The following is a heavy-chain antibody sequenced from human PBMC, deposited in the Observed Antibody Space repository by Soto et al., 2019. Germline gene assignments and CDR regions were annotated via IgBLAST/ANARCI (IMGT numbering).Heavy chain of an antibody. V-gene: IGHV6-1*01. D-gene: IGHD6-13*01. Sequence: SQTLSLTCAISGDSVSSNSAAWNWIRQSPSRGLEWLGRTYYRSKWYNDYAVSVKSRVTINPDTSKNQFSLQLNSVTPEDTAVYYCARENVAAAGTLAHFDYWGQGTLVTVSS. J-gene: IGHJ4*02. CDR1: GDSVSSNSAA. CDR2: TYYRSKWYN. CDR3: ARENVAAAGTLAHFDY.